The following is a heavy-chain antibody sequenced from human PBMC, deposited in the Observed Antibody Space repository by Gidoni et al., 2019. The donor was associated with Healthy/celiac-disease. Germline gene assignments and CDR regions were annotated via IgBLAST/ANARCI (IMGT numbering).Heavy chain of an antibody. V-gene: IGHV3-64D*06. Sequence: EVQLVESGGGLVQPGGARRLSCSASGFTLSSYAMHWVRQAPGKGLEYVSAISSNGGSTYYADSVKGRFTISRDNSKNTLYLQMSSLRAEDTAVYYCVKDLRGANDYWGQGTLVTVSS. CDR2: ISSNGGST. J-gene: IGHJ4*02. CDR3: VKDLRGANDY. D-gene: IGHD1-26*01. CDR1: GFTLSSYA.